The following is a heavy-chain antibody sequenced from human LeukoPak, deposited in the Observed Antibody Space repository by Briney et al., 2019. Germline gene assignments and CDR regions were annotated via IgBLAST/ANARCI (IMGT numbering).Heavy chain of an antibody. D-gene: IGHD2-2*01. V-gene: IGHV7-4-1*02. CDR2: INTNTGKP. J-gene: IGHJ4*02. CDR1: GDTFTSYA. CDR3: ARAASLDY. Sequence: ASVKVSCKASGDTFTSYAMNWVRQAPGQGLEWMGWINTNTGKPTYAQGFTGRFAFSLDSSVSTAYLQINSLNAEGTAVYYCARAASLDYWGQGTLVTVSS.